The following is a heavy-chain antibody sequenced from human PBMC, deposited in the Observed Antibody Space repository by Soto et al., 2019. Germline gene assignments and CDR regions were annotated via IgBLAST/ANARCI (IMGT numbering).Heavy chain of an antibody. Sequence: GASVKVSCKASGYTFTSYGISWVRQAPGQGLEWMGWISAYNGNTNYAQKLQGRVTMTTDTSTSTAYMELRSLRSDDTAVYYCASVRVPAEDFHMDVWGKGTTVTVSS. CDR2: ISAYNGNT. D-gene: IGHD2-2*01. CDR3: ASVRVPAEDFHMDV. V-gene: IGHV1-18*01. CDR1: GYTFTSYG. J-gene: IGHJ6*03.